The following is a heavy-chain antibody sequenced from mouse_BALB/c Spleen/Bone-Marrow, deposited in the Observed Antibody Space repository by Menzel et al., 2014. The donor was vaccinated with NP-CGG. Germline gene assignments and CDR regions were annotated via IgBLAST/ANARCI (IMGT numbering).Heavy chain of an antibody. Sequence: QVHVKQSGAELARPGASVKMSCKASGYTFTSYTMHWVKQRPGQGLEWIGYINPSSGYTNYNQKFKDKATLTADTSSSTAYMQLSSLTSEDSAVYYCARESYGNWFAYWGQGTLVTVSA. D-gene: IGHD2-1*01. V-gene: IGHV1-4*01. CDR3: ARESYGNWFAY. CDR2: INPSSGYT. J-gene: IGHJ3*01. CDR1: GYTFTSYT.